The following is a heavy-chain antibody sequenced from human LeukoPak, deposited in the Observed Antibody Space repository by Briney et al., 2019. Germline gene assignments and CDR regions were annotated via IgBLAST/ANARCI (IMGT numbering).Heavy chain of an antibody. CDR1: GFTFSNYA. CDR2: ISPSSGYK. V-gene: IGHV3-21*01. D-gene: IGHD2-2*01. Sequence: GGSLRLSCAASGFTFSNYAISWVRQAPRKGLEWVSAISPSSGYKYYEDSVKGRFTISRDNAKNSLYLLMDNLRAEDTALYYCAREGPHCSSTSCYLDSWGQGVLVTVSS. J-gene: IGHJ4*02. CDR3: AREGPHCSSTSCYLDS.